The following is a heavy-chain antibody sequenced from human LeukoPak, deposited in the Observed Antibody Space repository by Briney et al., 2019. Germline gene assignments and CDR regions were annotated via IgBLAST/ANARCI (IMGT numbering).Heavy chain of an antibody. Sequence: SETLSLTCTVSGGSISSGDYSWRWLPQPPGKGLEWIVYIYHSGSTYYNPSPNSRVTISLNRSKNQFSLKLSSVAAAETAVDYCARARVGIGGFDYWGQGTLVTVSS. J-gene: IGHJ4*02. CDR2: IYHSGST. CDR3: ARARVGIGGFDY. D-gene: IGHD3-16*01. V-gene: IGHV4-30-2*01. CDR1: GGSISSGDYS.